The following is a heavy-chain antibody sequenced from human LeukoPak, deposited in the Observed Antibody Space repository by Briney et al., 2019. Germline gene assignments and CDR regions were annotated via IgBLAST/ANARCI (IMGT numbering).Heavy chain of an antibody. CDR3: ARVGDWWGTWNPVDV. J-gene: IGHJ6*04. CDR2: INPNSGGT. D-gene: IGHD2-21*01. Sequence: ASVKVPCKASGYTFTGYYMHWVRQAPGQGLEWMGWINPNSGGTNYAQKFQGRVTMTRDTSISTAYMELSRLRSDDTAVYYCARVGDWWGTWNPVDVWGKGTTVTVSS. V-gene: IGHV1-2*02. CDR1: GYTFTGYY.